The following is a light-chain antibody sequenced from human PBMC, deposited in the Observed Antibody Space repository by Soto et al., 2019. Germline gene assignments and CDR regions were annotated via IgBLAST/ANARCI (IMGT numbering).Light chain of an antibody. Sequence: DIQMTQSPSSLSASVGDRVTITCRASQSISSYLNWYQHKPGKAPKLLSYAASSLQSGVPSRFSGSGSGTDFTLTISSLQPEDFATYYCQQRYSTPYTFGQGTKLEIK. CDR1: QSISSY. J-gene: IGKJ2*01. CDR2: AAS. V-gene: IGKV1-39*01. CDR3: QQRYSTPYT.